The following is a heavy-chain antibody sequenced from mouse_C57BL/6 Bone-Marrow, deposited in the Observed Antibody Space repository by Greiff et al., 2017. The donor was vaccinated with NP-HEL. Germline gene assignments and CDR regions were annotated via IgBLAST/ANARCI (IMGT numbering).Heavy chain of an antibody. D-gene: IGHD2-1*01. CDR2: IDPENGDT. V-gene: IGHV14-4*01. CDR3: TFYGNWDY. CDR1: GFNIKDDY. J-gene: IGHJ2*01. Sequence: EVQLQHSGAELVRPGASVKLSCTASGFNIKDDYMHWVKQRPEQGLEWIGWIDPENGDTEYASKFQGKATITADTSSNTAYLQLSSLTSEDTAVYYCTFYGNWDYWGQGTTLTVSS.